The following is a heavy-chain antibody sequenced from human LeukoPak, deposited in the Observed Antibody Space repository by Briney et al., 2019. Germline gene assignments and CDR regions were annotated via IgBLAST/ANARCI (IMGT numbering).Heavy chain of an antibody. CDR2: MNPNSGNT. CDR1: GYTFTSYD. J-gene: IGHJ6*02. Sequence: AASVKVSCKASGYTFTSYDINWVRQATGQGLEWMGWMNPNSGNTGYAQKFQGRVTMTRNTSISTAYMELSSLRSEDTAVYYCARTGYCSSISCYTFHYYYYYGMDVWGQGTTVTVSS. D-gene: IGHD2-2*02. V-gene: IGHV1-8*01. CDR3: ARTGYCSSISCYTFHYYYYYGMDV.